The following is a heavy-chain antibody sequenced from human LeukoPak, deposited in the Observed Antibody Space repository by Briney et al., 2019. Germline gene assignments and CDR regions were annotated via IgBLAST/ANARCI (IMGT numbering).Heavy chain of an antibody. J-gene: IGHJ4*02. CDR2: ISSSSSYI. CDR3: ANSGYYYASSGYYDY. Sequence: GGSLRLSCAASGFIFRRYSMNWVRQAPGKGLEWVSSISSSSSYIYYADSVKGRFTISRDNAKNSLYLQMSSLRAEDTAVYYCANSGYYYASSGYYDYWGQGTLVTVSS. V-gene: IGHV3-21*01. CDR1: GFIFRRYS. D-gene: IGHD3-22*01.